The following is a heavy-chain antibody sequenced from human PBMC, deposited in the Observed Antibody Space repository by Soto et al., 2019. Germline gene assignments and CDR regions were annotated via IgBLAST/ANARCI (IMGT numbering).Heavy chain of an antibody. V-gene: IGHV1-3*01. CDR3: ARDLPGYCTSTSCFYGMDV. J-gene: IGHJ6*02. CDR2: VNSGNGDT. CDR1: GYTFTSYA. D-gene: IGHD2-2*01. Sequence: RASVKVSCKASGYTFTSYAIHWVRQAPGQGLECMGWVNSGNGDTKYSQKFQGRVTITRDTSASTAYMELSSLRSEDTAVYYCARDLPGYCTSTSCFYGMDVWGQGTTVTVSS.